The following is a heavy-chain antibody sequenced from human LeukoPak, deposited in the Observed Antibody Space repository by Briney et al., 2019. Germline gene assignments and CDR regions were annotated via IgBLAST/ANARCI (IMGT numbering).Heavy chain of an antibody. Sequence: GASVKVSCKASGYTFTSYDINWVRQAAGQGREWMGWMNPNSGNTGYAQKFQGRVTMTRNTSISTAYMELSSLRSEDTAVYYCARSHYVWGSYRYSPAGYWGQGTLVTVSS. CDR1: GYTFTSYD. J-gene: IGHJ4*02. CDR3: ARSHYVWGSYRYSPAGY. CDR2: MNPNSGNT. D-gene: IGHD3-16*02. V-gene: IGHV1-8*01.